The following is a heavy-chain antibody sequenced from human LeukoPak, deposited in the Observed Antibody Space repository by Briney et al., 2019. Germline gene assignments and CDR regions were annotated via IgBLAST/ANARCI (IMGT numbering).Heavy chain of an antibody. Sequence: SVKVSXKASGGTFSSYAISWVRQAPGQGLEWMGRIIPIFGTANYAQKFPGRVTITTDESTSTAYMELSSLRSEDTAVYYCARASYYYDSSGYNYYYYMDVWGKGTTVTVSS. CDR2: IIPIFGTA. CDR1: GGTFSSYA. D-gene: IGHD3-22*01. J-gene: IGHJ6*03. CDR3: ARASYYYDSSGYNYYYYMDV. V-gene: IGHV1-69*05.